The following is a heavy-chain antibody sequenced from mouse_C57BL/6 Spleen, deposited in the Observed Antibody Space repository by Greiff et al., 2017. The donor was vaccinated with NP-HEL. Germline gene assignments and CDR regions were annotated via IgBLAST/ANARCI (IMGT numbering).Heavy chain of an antibody. Sequence: VKLQQPGAELVRPGSSVKLSCKASGYTFTSYWMDWVKQRPGQGLEWIGNIYPSDSATHYNQKFKDKATLTVDKSSSTAYMQLSSLTSEDSAVYYCARRGYATGAMDYWGQGTSVTVSS. J-gene: IGHJ4*01. D-gene: IGHD2-14*01. V-gene: IGHV1-61*01. CDR1: GYTFTSYW. CDR3: ARRGYATGAMDY. CDR2: IYPSDSAT.